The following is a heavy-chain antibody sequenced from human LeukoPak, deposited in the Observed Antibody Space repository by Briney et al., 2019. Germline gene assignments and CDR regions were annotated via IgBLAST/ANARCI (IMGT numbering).Heavy chain of an antibody. J-gene: IGHJ5*02. D-gene: IGHD2-8*01. CDR1: GYTFTRYG. Sequence: GASVKVSYKASGYTFTRYGISWLRQAPGQGLEWMGWISAYNGNTNYAQKLQGRVTMTTDTSTSTAYMELRSLRSDDTAGYYCARGNYCTNGVCYTGLGFGPYSFGPWGRGTLVTVSS. V-gene: IGHV1-18*01. CDR3: ARGNYCTNGVCYTGLGFGPYSFGP. CDR2: ISAYNGNT.